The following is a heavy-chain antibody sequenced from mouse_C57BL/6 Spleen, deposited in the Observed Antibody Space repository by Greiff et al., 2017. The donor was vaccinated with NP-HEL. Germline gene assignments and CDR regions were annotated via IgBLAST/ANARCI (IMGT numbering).Heavy chain of an antibody. D-gene: IGHD1-1*01. CDR2: IYPGNSDT. Sequence: EVQLQQSGTVLARPGASVKMSCKTSGYTFTSYWMHWVKQRPGQGLEWIGAIYPGNSDTSYNQKFKGKAKLTAVTSASTAYMELSSLTNEDSAVYYCTSPYYYGSSYGFAYWGQGTLVTVSA. CDR3: TSPYYYGSSYGFAY. J-gene: IGHJ3*01. V-gene: IGHV1-5*01. CDR1: GYTFTSYW.